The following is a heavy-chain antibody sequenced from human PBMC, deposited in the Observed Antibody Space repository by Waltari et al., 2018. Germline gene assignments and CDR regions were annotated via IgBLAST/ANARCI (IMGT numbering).Heavy chain of an antibody. J-gene: IGHJ4*02. Sequence: EVQLLESGGGLVQPGGSLRLSCAASGFTFSSYAMSWVRQAPGKGLEWVSAIRGSGGSTDYADSVKCRFTISRDNSKNTLYLQMNSLRAEDTAVYYCASGGSGSFIFDYWGQGTLVTVSS. CDR2: IRGSGGST. V-gene: IGHV3-23*01. CDR3: ASGGSGSFIFDY. D-gene: IGHD1-26*01. CDR1: GFTFSSYA.